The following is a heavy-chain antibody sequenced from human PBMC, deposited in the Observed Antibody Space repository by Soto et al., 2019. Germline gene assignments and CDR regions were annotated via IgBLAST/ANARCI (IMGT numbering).Heavy chain of an antibody. CDR1: GFTFSRYE. CDR2: ISSSGGGI. J-gene: IGHJ4*02. Sequence: GGSLRLSCKASGFTFSRYEMNWVRQAPGKGLEWVSYISSSGGGIYYAASVKGRFTISRDNAKDSLYLQMNSLRVEDKAVYYCARDDIGLSMSVWGQGTLVTVS. D-gene: IGHD3-10*02. V-gene: IGHV3-48*03. CDR3: ARDDIGLSMSV.